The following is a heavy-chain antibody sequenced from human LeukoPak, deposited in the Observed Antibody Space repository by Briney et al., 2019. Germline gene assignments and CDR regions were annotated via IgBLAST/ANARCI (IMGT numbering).Heavy chain of an antibody. CDR1: GGSFSGYY. J-gene: IGHJ3*02. Sequence: PSETLSLTCAVYGGSFSGYYWSWIRQPPGKGLEWIGYIYYSGSTNYNPSLKSRVTISVDTSKNQFSLKLSSVTAADTAVYYCAREGTYYDDAFDIWGQGTMVTVSS. CDR3: AREGTYYDDAFDI. V-gene: IGHV4-59*01. CDR2: IYYSGST. D-gene: IGHD3-22*01.